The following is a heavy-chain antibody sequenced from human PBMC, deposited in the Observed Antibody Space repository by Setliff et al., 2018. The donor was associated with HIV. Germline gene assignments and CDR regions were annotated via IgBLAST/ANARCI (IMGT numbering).Heavy chain of an antibody. J-gene: IGHJ4*02. CDR3: ARTMYYYDSNGYSSLNYFDY. CDR2: IYINGGT. D-gene: IGHD3-22*01. Sequence: SETLSLTCTVSGGSISSSTYYWSWIRQPAGRGLEWIGHIYINGGTNYNPSLKSRVTISVDTSKNQFSLKLSSVTAADTAVYFCARTMYYYDSNGYSSLNYFDYWGQGTPVTVSS. CDR1: GGSISSSTYY. V-gene: IGHV4-61*10.